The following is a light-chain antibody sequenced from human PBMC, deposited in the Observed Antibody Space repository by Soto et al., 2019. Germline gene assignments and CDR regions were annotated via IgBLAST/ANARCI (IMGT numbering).Light chain of an antibody. CDR3: SSYAGSNNLI. Sequence: QSALTQPPSASGSPGQSVTISCTGTSSDVGGYNYVSWYHQHPGKAPKLIIYEVNKRPSGVPDRFSGSKSGNTSSLTVSGLQAEDEAYYYCSSYAGSNNLIFGTGTKVTVL. V-gene: IGLV2-8*01. CDR2: EVN. J-gene: IGLJ1*01. CDR1: SSDVGGYNY.